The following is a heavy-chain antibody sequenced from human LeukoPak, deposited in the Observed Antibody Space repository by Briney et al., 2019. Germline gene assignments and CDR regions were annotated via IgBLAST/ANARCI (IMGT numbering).Heavy chain of an antibody. CDR1: GFTFSTYG. CDR2: IKEDGSEL. V-gene: IGHV3-7*03. CDR3: ARGSSGSFDY. D-gene: IGHD1-26*01. J-gene: IGHJ4*02. Sequence: GGSLRLSCAASGFTFSTYGMHWVRQAPGKGLEWVANIKEDGSELHYVDSVKGRFTISRDNAKNSLHLQMNSLRAEDTAVYYCARGSSGSFDYWGQGTLVPVSS.